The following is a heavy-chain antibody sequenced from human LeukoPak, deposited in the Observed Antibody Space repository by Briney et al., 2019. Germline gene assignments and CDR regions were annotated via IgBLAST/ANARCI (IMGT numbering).Heavy chain of an antibody. D-gene: IGHD3-22*01. V-gene: IGHV1-46*01. J-gene: IGHJ4*02. CDR3: ARDRYYDSSGYYLIYFDY. Sequence: ASVKVSCKASGYTFSTYYMHWVRQAPGQGLEWMGIINPSDGSTSYAQKFQGRVTMTRDTSTGTGYMELSSLRSDDTAVYYCARDRYYDSSGYYLIYFDYWGQGTLVTVSS. CDR1: GYTFSTYY. CDR2: INPSDGST.